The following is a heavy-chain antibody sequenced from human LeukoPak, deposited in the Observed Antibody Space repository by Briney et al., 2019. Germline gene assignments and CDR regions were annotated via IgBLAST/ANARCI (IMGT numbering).Heavy chain of an antibody. CDR1: GGSFSGYY. V-gene: IGHV4-34*01. J-gene: IGHJ3*02. Sequence: SETLSLTCVVYGGSFSGYYWSWIRQPPGKGLEWIGEINHSGTTNYNPSPKSRVTISVDTSKNQFSLKLSSVTAADTAVYYCAREKGLSTVTYDKAFDIWGQGTMVTVSS. CDR2: INHSGTT. CDR3: AREKGLSTVTYDKAFDI. D-gene: IGHD4-17*01.